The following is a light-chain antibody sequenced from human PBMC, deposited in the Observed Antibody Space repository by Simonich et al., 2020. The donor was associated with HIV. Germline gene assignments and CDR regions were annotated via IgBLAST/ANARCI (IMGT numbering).Light chain of an antibody. Sequence: EIVLTQSPATLSLSPGERGTLSCRASQSVSSYLAWYQQKPGQAPRLLIYDASNRATGIPARFSGSVSGTDFTLTISSLEPEDFAVYYCQQRSNWPPLTFGGGTKVEIK. V-gene: IGKV3-11*01. CDR3: QQRSNWPPLT. CDR1: QSVSSY. J-gene: IGKJ4*01. CDR2: DAS.